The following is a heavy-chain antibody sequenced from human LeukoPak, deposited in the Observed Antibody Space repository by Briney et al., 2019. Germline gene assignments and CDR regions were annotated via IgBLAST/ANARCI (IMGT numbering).Heavy chain of an antibody. V-gene: IGHV3-21*01. J-gene: IGHJ5*02. CDR2: ISTSSRYI. CDR3: ARADCSSSTCYLRRSWFDP. Sequence: GGSLRLSCAASGFTLSNYDMNWVRQAPGEGLEWVSSISTSSRYIYYKDSVRGRFTISRDDAKNSLSLEMNSMRAEDTAVYYCARADCSSSTCYLRRSWFDPWGQGTLVTVSS. CDR1: GFTLSNYD. D-gene: IGHD2-2*01.